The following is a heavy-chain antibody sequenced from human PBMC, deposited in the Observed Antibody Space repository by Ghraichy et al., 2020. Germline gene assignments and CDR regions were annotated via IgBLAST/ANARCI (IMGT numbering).Heavy chain of an antibody. CDR2: INPKSGDT. Sequence: ASVKVSCKASGYTFTDYYMHWVRQAPGQGLDYMGWINPKSGDTNYAQNFQGRVTMTRDTSINTAYMELKSLSFDDPAVYYCARERVVGTENYGMDVWGQGTTVTVSS. CDR1: GYTFTDYY. D-gene: IGHD6-19*01. V-gene: IGHV1-2*02. J-gene: IGHJ6*02. CDR3: ARERVVGTENYGMDV.